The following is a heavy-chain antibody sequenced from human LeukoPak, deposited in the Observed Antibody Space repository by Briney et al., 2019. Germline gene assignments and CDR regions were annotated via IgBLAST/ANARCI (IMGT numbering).Heavy chain of an antibody. CDR1: GFTFSSYA. CDR2: ISYDGSNK. Sequence: PGGSLRLSCAASGFTFSSYAMHWVRQAPGKGLEWVVVISYDGSNKYYADSVKGRFTISRDNSKNTLYLQMNSLRAEDTAVYYCARVGSKYYYDSSGYYPGYFDYWGQGTLVTVSS. J-gene: IGHJ4*02. CDR3: ARVGSKYYYDSSGYYPGYFDY. V-gene: IGHV3-30-3*01. D-gene: IGHD3-22*01.